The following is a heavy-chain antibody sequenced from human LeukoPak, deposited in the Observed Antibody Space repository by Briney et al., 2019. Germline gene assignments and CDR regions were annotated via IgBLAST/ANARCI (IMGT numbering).Heavy chain of an antibody. V-gene: IGHV3-7*01. Sequence: GGSLRPSCAVSGFTISSYWMSWVRQAPGKGLEWVANIKQDGSEKYYVDSVKGRFTISRDNAKNSLYLQMNSLRAEDTAVYYCARGGGVAALDYWGQGTLVTVSS. CDR3: ARGGGVAALDY. CDR2: IKQDGSEK. J-gene: IGHJ4*02. D-gene: IGHD6-6*01. CDR1: GFTISSYW.